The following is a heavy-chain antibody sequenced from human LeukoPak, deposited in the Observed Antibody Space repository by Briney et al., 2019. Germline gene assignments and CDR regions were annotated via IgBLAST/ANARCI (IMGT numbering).Heavy chain of an antibody. J-gene: IGHJ4*02. CDR2: INHSGST. CDR3: ARGTPIGYSYRFNFDY. Sequence: SETLSLTCAVYGGSFSGYYWSWIRQPPGKGLEWIGEINHSGSTNYNPSLKSRVTISVDTSKNQFSLKLSSVTAADTAVYYCARGTPIGYSYRFNFDYWGQGTLVTVSS. CDR1: GGSFSGYY. D-gene: IGHD5-18*01. V-gene: IGHV4-34*01.